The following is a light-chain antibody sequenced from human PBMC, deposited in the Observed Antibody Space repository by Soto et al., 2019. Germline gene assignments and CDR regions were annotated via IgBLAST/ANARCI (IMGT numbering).Light chain of an antibody. CDR3: QQRGSWPLT. CDR1: QSVSGY. Sequence: EIVLTQSPATLSLSPGERAILSCRASQSVSGYLAWYQQTPGQAPRLLIYDTSNRATGIPARFSGSGSGTDFTLAISSLEPEDFAVYYCQQRGSWPLTFGGGTKV. V-gene: IGKV3-11*01. CDR2: DTS. J-gene: IGKJ4*01.